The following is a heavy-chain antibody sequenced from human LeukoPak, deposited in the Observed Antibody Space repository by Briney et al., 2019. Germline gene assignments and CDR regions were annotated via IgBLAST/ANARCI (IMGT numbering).Heavy chain of an antibody. CDR3: ASGAQTGAFDY. Sequence: GSLRLSCAASGFTFSSYWMSWVRQAPGKGLEWIGSIYYSGSTYYNPSLKSRVTISVDTSKNQFSLKLSSVTAADTAVYYCASGAQTGAFDYWGQGTLVTVSS. J-gene: IGHJ4*02. CDR2: IYYSGST. V-gene: IGHV4-59*05. D-gene: IGHD1-26*01. CDR1: GFTFSSYW.